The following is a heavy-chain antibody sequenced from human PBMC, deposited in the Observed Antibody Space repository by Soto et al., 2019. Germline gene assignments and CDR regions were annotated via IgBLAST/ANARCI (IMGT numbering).Heavy chain of an antibody. CDR2: VYSSGTT. V-gene: IGHV4-4*07. Sequence: SETLSLTCSVSGGSINSYWWSWIRQPAGKGLEWIGRVYSSGTTDYNPSLNSRATPSVETSKNQFSLKLSSVTAADTAVYYCARDIGSYAYGEGYWGQGIQVTVSS. CDR1: GGSINSYW. D-gene: IGHD3-10*01. CDR3: ARDIGSYAYGEGY. J-gene: IGHJ4*02.